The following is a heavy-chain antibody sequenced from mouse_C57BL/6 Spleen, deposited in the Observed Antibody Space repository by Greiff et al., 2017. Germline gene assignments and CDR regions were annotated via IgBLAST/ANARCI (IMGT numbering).Heavy chain of an antibody. Sequence: VQLQQSGPVLVKPGASVKMSCKASGYTFTDYYMNWVKQSHGKSLEWIGVINPYNGGTSYNQKFKGKATLTVDKSSSTAYMELNSLTSEDSAVYYCARGAVATPLYAMDYWGQGTSVTVSS. D-gene: IGHD1-1*01. CDR1: GYTFTDYY. V-gene: IGHV1-19*01. CDR2: INPYNGGT. J-gene: IGHJ4*01. CDR3: ARGAVATPLYAMDY.